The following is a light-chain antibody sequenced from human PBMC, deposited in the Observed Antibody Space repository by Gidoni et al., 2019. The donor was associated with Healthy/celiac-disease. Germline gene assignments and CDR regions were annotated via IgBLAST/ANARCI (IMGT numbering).Light chain of an antibody. J-gene: IGKJ5*01. CDR3: QQYNNCPPFT. V-gene: IGKV3D-15*01. Sequence: EIEMTQTLATLSVAPGERATLSCRASQSVSSNLAGYHQKPGQAPSLLIYGASTRAPSIPARFSGSGSGTEVTLTISSLQSADFAVYYCQQYNNCPPFTFGQGTRLEIK. CDR1: QSVSSN. CDR2: GAS.